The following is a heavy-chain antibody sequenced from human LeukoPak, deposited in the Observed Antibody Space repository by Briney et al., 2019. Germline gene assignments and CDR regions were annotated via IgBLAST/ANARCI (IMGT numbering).Heavy chain of an antibody. CDR3: AKDATPALGTVYMDV. V-gene: IGHV3-48*03. CDR1: GFTFSNYE. J-gene: IGHJ6*03. Sequence: GGSLRLSCAASGFTFSNYEMNWFRQAPGKGLEWISHISNFGDIIHYADSVEGRFTISRDNDKNSIYLQMNSLRAEDTAVYYCAKDATPALGTVYMDVWGKGTTVTISS. D-gene: IGHD6-13*01. CDR2: ISNFGDII.